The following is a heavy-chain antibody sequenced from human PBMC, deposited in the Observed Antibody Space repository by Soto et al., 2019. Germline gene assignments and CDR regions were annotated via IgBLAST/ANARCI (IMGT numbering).Heavy chain of an antibody. J-gene: IGHJ5*02. Sequence: QVQLVESGGGLVKPGGSLSLSCAASGFTFSDYYLSWIRQAPGTGLEWVSYISSSGSTIYYADSVKGRVTISRDNAKNSLYLQMNSLRAEDTAVYYCARVYSSSSVWFDHWGQGTLGTVSS. CDR2: ISSSGSTI. D-gene: IGHD6-13*01. CDR3: ARVYSSSSVWFDH. V-gene: IGHV3-11*01. CDR1: GFTFSDYY.